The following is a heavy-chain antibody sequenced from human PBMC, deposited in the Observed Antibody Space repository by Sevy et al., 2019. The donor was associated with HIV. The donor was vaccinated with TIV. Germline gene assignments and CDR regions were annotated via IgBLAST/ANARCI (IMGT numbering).Heavy chain of an antibody. CDR2: IKQDGSEK. CDR1: GFTFSAWW. J-gene: IGHJ4*02. V-gene: IGHV3-7*01. Sequence: LSLTCAASGFTFSAWWMSWVRQAPGKGLEWVANIKQDGSEKDYVDSVKGRFSISRDNAKNSLYLQMNNLRAEDTAVYYCARGSYYFDYWGQGTLVTVSS. CDR3: ARGSYYFDY.